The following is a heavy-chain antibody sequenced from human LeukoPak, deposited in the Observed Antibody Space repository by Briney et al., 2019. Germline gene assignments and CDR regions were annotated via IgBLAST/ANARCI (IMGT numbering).Heavy chain of an antibody. J-gene: IGHJ4*02. Sequence: PSETLSLTCAVYCGSFSGYYWSWIRQPPGKGLEWIGEINNSGSTNYNPSLKSRVTISVDTSKNQFSLKLSSVTAADTAVYYCARGGYYDSSGPFDYWGQGTLITVSS. D-gene: IGHD3-22*01. CDR1: CGSFSGYY. V-gene: IGHV4-34*01. CDR2: INNSGST. CDR3: ARGGYYDSSGPFDY.